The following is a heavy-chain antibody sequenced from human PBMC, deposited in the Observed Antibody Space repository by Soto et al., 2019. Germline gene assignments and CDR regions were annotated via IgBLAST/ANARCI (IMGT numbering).Heavy chain of an antibody. CDR1: GDSVSSNSAA. Sequence: SQTSLTCAISGDSVSSNSAAWNWIRQSPSRGLEWLGRTYYRSKWYNDYAVSVKSRITINPDTSKNQFSLQLNSVTPEDTAVYYCAREQYSSSWIRYGGDYWGQGTLVTVSS. V-gene: IGHV6-1*01. CDR2: TYYRSKWYN. CDR3: AREQYSSSWIRYGGDY. J-gene: IGHJ4*02. D-gene: IGHD6-13*01.